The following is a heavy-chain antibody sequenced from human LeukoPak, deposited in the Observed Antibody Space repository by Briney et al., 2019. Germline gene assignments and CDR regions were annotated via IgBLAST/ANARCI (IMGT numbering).Heavy chain of an antibody. Sequence: PGGSLRLSCTASGFTFGDYAMSWVRQAPGKGLEWVGLIRSKAYGGTTEYAASVKGRFTISRDDSKSIAYLQMNSLKTEDTAVYYCTRTPWFDPWGQGTLVTVSS. V-gene: IGHV3-49*04. J-gene: IGHJ5*02. CDR1: GFTFGDYA. CDR3: TRTPWFDP. CDR2: IRSKAYGGTT.